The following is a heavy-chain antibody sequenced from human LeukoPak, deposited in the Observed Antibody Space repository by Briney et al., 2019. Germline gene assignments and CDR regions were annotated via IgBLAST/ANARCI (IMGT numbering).Heavy chain of an antibody. J-gene: IGHJ6*03. CDR3: ARDLLGYNYHYMDV. Sequence: GGSLRLSCAASRFSFSDYNMNWVRQAPGKGLEWVSSISSSSSYIYYADSVKGRFTISRDNAKNSLYLQMNSLRAEDTAVHFCARDLLGYNYHYMDVWGKGTTVTVSS. CDR1: RFSFSDYN. CDR2: ISSSSSYI. D-gene: IGHD3-16*02. V-gene: IGHV3-21*01.